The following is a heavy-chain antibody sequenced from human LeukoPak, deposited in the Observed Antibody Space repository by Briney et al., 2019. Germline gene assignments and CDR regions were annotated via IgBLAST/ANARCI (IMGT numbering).Heavy chain of an antibody. CDR1: GFTFSAYD. CDR3: AYSNSFDY. J-gene: IGHJ4*02. CDR2: ISRSNNV. Sequence: GGSLRLSCAASGFTFSAYDLNWVRQAPGKGLEWVSYISRSNNVYYADSVKGRFTISRDNAKNSLYLQMNSLRAEDTAVYYCAYSNSFDYWGQGTLVTVSS. D-gene: IGHD4-11*01. V-gene: IGHV3-69-1*01.